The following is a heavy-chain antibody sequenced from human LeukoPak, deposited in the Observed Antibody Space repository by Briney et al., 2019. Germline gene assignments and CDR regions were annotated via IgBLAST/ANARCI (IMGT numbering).Heavy chain of an antibody. Sequence: GGSLRLSCAASGFTFSSYWMSWVRQAPGKGLEWVANIKQDGSEKYYVDSVKGRFTISRDNAKNSLYLQMNSLRAEDTAVYYCARGEPVTTNDAFDIWGQGTMVTVSS. CDR1: GFTFSSYW. CDR2: IKQDGSEK. V-gene: IGHV3-7*01. J-gene: IGHJ3*02. D-gene: IGHD4-17*01. CDR3: ARGEPVTTNDAFDI.